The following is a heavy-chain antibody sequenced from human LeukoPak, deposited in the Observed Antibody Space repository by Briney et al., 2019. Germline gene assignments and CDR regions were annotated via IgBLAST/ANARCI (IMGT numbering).Heavy chain of an antibody. J-gene: IGHJ4*02. Sequence: SETLSLTCSVSGDSISGISYYWGWIRQPPGKRLEWIGKIYYSGSSYNNPSLESRVVISLDTSRNQFSLKLTSVTATDTAVYYCARQGAVGATGFDFWGQGILVTVSS. CDR3: ARQGAVGATGFDF. CDR1: GDSISGISYY. V-gene: IGHV4-39*01. D-gene: IGHD1-26*01. CDR2: IYYSGSS.